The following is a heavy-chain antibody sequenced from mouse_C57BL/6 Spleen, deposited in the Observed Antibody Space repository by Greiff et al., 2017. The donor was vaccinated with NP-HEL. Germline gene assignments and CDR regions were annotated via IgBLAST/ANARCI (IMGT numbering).Heavy chain of an antibody. V-gene: IGHV2-5*01. CDR3: AKRGAYGYDEGPWFAY. CDR2: IWRGGST. D-gene: IGHD2-2*01. J-gene: IGHJ3*01. Sequence: VQLQQSGPGLVQPSQSLSITCTVSGFSLPSYGVHWVRQSPGKGLEWLGVIWRGGSTDYNAAFMSRLSITKDNSKSQVFFKMNSLQADDTAIYYCAKRGAYGYDEGPWFAYWGQGTLVTVSA. CDR1: GFSLPSYG.